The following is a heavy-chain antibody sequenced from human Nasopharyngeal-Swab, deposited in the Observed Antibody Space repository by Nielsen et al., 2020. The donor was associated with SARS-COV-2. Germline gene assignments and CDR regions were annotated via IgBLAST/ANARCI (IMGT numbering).Heavy chain of an antibody. D-gene: IGHD5-12*01. Sequence: GESLKISCAASGFTFSSYSMNWVRQAPGKGPEWVSSISSSSSYIYYADSVKGRFTISRDNAKNSLYLQMNSLRAEDTAVYYCARDGPMVATPDWGQGTLVTVSS. V-gene: IGHV3-21*01. CDR1: GFTFSSYS. J-gene: IGHJ4*02. CDR2: ISSSSSYI. CDR3: ARDGPMVATPD.